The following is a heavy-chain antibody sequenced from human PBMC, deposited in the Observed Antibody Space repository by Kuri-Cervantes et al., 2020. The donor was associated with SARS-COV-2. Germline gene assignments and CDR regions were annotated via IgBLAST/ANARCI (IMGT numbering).Heavy chain of an antibody. J-gene: IGHJ6*03. Sequence: SVKVSCKASGGTFSSYTISWVRQAPGQGLEWMGRIIPILGIANYAQKFQGRVTITADKSTSTAYMELSSLRSEDTAVYYCARGSNYYYYYMDVWGKGTTVTVSS. V-gene: IGHV1-69*02. CDR3: ARGSNYYYYYMDV. CDR1: GGTFSSYT. D-gene: IGHD3-10*01. CDR2: IIPILGIA.